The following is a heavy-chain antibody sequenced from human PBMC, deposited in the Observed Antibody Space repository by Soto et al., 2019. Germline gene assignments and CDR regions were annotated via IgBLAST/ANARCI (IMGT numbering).Heavy chain of an antibody. CDR3: ARHGYSSSGFDP. V-gene: IGHV4-39*01. Sequence: QLQLQESGPGLVKPSETLSLTCTVSGGSISSSSYYWGWIRQPPGKGLEWIGSIYYSWSTYYNPSLKSRVTISVDTSKNQFSLKLSSVTAADTAVYYCARHGYSSSGFDPWGQGTLVTVSS. CDR2: IYYSWST. D-gene: IGHD6-13*01. CDR1: GGSISSSSYY. J-gene: IGHJ5*02.